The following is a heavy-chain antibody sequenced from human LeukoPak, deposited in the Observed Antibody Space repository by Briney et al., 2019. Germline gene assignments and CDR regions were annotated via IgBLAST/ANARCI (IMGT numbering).Heavy chain of an antibody. J-gene: IGHJ4*02. CDR1: GFTFSNYG. D-gene: IGHD6-6*01. CDR2: IYYDGSKT. Sequence: PGGSLRLSCAASGFTFSNYGMHWVRQAPGKGLEWVALIYYDGSKTYYADSVRGRFTISRDNSMNTQYLQMNSLRVEDTAVYYCAGGVGSSSSDPPLDYWGQGTQVTVSS. V-gene: IGHV3-33*01. CDR3: AGGVGSSSSDPPLDY.